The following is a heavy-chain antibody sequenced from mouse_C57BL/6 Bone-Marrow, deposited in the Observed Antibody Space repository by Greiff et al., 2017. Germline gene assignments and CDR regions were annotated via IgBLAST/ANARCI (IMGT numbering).Heavy chain of an antibody. CDR3: ARTNLLWLRQRFFAY. CDR1: GYTFTDYN. D-gene: IGHD2-2*01. V-gene: IGHV1-22*01. CDR2: INPNNGGT. J-gene: IGHJ3*01. Sequence: VQLQQSGPELVKPGASVMMSCKASGYTFTDYNMHWVKQSHGKSLEWIGYINPNNGGTSYNQKFKGKATLTVNKSSSTAYMELRSLTSEDSALYYCARTNLLWLRQRFFAYWGQGTLVTVSA.